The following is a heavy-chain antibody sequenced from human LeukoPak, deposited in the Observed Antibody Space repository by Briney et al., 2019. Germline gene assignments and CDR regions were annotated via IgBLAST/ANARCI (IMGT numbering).Heavy chain of an antibody. V-gene: IGHV1-69*04. CDR1: GGTFSSYA. Sequence: SVKVSCKASGGTFSSYAISWVRQAPGQGLEWMGRIIPILGTATYAQKFQGRVTITADKSTSTAYMELRSLRSDDTAVYYCARGEIELGYMDVWGKGTTVTVSS. CDR2: IIPILGTA. J-gene: IGHJ6*03. CDR3: ARGEIELGYMDV. D-gene: IGHD5-24*01.